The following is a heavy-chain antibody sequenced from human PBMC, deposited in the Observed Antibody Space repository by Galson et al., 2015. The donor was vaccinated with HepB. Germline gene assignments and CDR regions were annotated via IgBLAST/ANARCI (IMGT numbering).Heavy chain of an antibody. J-gene: IGHJ6*02. CDR3: AKDDTVTTSGWDEILNGMDV. CDR1: GFTFSSYS. Sequence: SLRLSCAASGFTFSSYSMNWVRQAPGKGLEWVSAISGSGGSTYYADSVEGRFTISRDNSKNTLYLQMNSLRAEDTAVYYCAKDDTVTTSGWDEILNGMDVWGQGTTVTVSS. CDR2: ISGSGGST. D-gene: IGHD4-17*01. V-gene: IGHV3-23*01.